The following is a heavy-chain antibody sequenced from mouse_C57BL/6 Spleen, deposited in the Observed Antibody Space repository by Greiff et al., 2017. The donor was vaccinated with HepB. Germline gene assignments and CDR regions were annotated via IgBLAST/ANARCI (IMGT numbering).Heavy chain of an antibody. CDR3: ARSMVTTRDAMDY. CDR1: GFNIKDYY. V-gene: IGHV14-2*01. J-gene: IGHJ4*01. D-gene: IGHD2-2*01. Sequence: EVKLVESGAELVKPGASVKLSCTASGFNIKDYYMHWVKQRTEQGLEWIGRIDPEDGETKYAPKFQGKATITADTSSNTAYLQLSSLTSEDTAVYYCARSMVTTRDAMDYWGQGTSVTVSS. CDR2: IDPEDGET.